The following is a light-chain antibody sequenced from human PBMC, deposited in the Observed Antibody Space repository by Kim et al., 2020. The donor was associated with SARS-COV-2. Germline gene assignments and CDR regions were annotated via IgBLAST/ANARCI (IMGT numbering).Light chain of an antibody. CDR3: QQYVDSPLT. CDR2: GAS. CDR1: QNGRGDS. V-gene: IGKV3-20*01. Sequence: EMVLTQSPGTVSLSPGETVTLSCRASQNGRGDSLAWYQQRPGQAPRVLIHGASSRATGMPDRFSASGSGTDFTLTISRLQPEDFAVYYCQQYVDSPLTFGQGTRLEIK. J-gene: IGKJ5*01.